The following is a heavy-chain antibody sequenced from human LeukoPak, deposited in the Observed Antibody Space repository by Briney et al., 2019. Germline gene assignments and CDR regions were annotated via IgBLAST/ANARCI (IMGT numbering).Heavy chain of an antibody. Sequence: GGSLRLSCAASGFTFSSYAMSWVRQAPGKGLEWVSAISGSGGSTYYADSVKGRFTISRDNSKNTLYLQMNSLRAEDTAVYYCARGRVSYDFWSGYYRGDAFDIWGQGTMVTVSS. D-gene: IGHD3-3*01. CDR1: GFTFSSYA. V-gene: IGHV3-23*01. CDR3: ARGRVSYDFWSGYYRGDAFDI. J-gene: IGHJ3*02. CDR2: ISGSGGST.